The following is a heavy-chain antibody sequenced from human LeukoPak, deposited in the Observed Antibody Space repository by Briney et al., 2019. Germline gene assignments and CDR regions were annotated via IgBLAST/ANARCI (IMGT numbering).Heavy chain of an antibody. CDR2: INPSGGST. V-gene: IGHV1-46*01. J-gene: IGHJ5*02. D-gene: IGHD3-16*01. CDR3: ARDGGSVAPENWFDP. CDR1: GYTFTSYD. Sequence: ASVKVSCKASGYTFTSYDINWVRQATGQGLEWMGIINPSGGSTSYAQKFQGRVTMTRDTSTSTVYMELSSLRSEDTAVYYCARDGGSVAPENWFDPWGQGTLVTVSS.